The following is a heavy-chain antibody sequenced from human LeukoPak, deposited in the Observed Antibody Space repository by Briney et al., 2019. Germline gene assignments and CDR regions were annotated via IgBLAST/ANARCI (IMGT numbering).Heavy chain of an antibody. J-gene: IGHJ5*02. CDR2: ISSNGDYI. V-gene: IGHV3-21*01. Sequence: GGSLRLSCAASGFSFSRYRMNSVRQAPGKGLEWVSSISSNGDYIYYGDSVKGRFTMSRDNAKNSLYLQLSSLRAEDTAVYYCARDNSPRWFGPWGQGTLVIVSS. CDR1: GFSFSRYR. CDR3: ARDNSPRWFGP. D-gene: IGHD4-11*01.